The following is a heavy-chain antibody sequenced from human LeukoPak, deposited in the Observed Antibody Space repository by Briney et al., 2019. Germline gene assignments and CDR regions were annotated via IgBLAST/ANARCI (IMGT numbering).Heavy chain of an antibody. Sequence: GGSLRLSCAASGFTLDDYAMHWVRQAPGKGLEWVSGISWNSGSIGYADSVKGRFTISRDNAKNSLYLQMNSLRAEDTALYYCAKDKSSSWSYWYFDLWGRGTLVTVSS. CDR2: ISWNSGSI. CDR3: AKDKSSSWSYWYFDL. D-gene: IGHD6-13*01. CDR1: GFTLDDYA. V-gene: IGHV3-9*01. J-gene: IGHJ2*01.